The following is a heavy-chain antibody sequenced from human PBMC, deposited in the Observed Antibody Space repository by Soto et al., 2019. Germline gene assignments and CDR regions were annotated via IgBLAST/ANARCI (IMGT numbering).Heavy chain of an antibody. V-gene: IGHV4-31*11. D-gene: IGHD3-10*01. CDR1: GDSISSGGYH. CDR2: IYYTGST. J-gene: IGHJ3*02. CDR3: ARTCYGSATAFES. Sequence: QVQLQESGPGLVKPSQTLFLTCAVSGDSISSGGYHWSWIRQHPGKGLEWIGHIYYTGSTHYNPSLKSRLATSVGPPKNQFSLRPSSVTAAATGVYYCARTCYGSATAFESWGQGTMVTVS.